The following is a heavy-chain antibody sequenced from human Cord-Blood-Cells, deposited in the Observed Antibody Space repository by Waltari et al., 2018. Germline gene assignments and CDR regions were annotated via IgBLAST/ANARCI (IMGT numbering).Heavy chain of an antibody. CDR1: GGTFSSYA. CDR2: IIPIFGTA. Sequence: QVQLVQSGAEVKTPGSSVKASCKASGGTFSSYAISWVRQAPGQGLEWMGGIIPIFGTANYAQKFQGRVTITADESTSTAYMELSSLRSEDTAVYYCARDTAAPGLDAFDIWGQGTMVTVSS. D-gene: IGHD6-6*01. CDR3: ARDTAAPGLDAFDI. J-gene: IGHJ3*02. V-gene: IGHV1-69*12.